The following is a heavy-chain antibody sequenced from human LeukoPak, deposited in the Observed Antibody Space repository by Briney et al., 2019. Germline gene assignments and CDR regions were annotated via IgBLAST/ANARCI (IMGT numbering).Heavy chain of an antibody. D-gene: IGHD6-19*01. J-gene: IGHJ4*02. CDR2: INSDGSST. V-gene: IGHV3-74*01. CDR3: ARRGAVAGTVDY. CDR1: GFTFSSYW. Sequence: GGSLRLSCAASGFTFSSYWMHWVRQAPGKGLVWVSRINSDGSSTSYADSVKGRFTISRDNAKNSLYLQMNSLRAEDTAVYYCARRGAVAGTVDYWGQGTLVTVS.